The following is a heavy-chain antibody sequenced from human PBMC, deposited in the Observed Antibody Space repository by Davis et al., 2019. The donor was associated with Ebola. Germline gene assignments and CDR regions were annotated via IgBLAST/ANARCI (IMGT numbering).Heavy chain of an antibody. V-gene: IGHV5-10-1*01. Sequence: GESLKISCKGSGYSFTNYWIGWVRQMPGKGLEWMGRIDPSDSYTNYSPSFQGHVPISADKSISTAYLQWSSLKASDTAMYYCARQGYYDSSGYSSYYYYGMDVWGQGTTVTVSS. CDR2: IDPSDSYT. D-gene: IGHD3-22*01. CDR1: GYSFTNYW. J-gene: IGHJ6*02. CDR3: ARQGYYDSSGYSSYYYYGMDV.